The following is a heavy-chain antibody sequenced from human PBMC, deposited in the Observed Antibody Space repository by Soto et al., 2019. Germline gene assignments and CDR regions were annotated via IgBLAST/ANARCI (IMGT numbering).Heavy chain of an antibody. V-gene: IGHV4-59*03. J-gene: IGHJ6*02. Sequence: SETLSLTCTVSSASFSSYYWSWIRQPPGKGLEWIGNSFYTGITNYNPSLKSRVTISLDISKRQVSLKLTSVTAADTAIYYCAASIFYYGMDVWGQGTTVTVSS. CDR2: SFYTGIT. CDR3: AASIFYYGMDV. CDR1: SASFSSYY.